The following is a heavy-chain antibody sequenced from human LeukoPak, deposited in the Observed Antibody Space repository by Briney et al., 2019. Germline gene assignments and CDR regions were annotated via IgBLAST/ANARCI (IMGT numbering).Heavy chain of an antibody. V-gene: IGHV3-21*01. D-gene: IGHD3-22*01. CDR2: ISSSSSYI. CDR1: GFTFSSYS. CDR3: ARDLRGYYTFDY. J-gene: IGHJ4*02. Sequence: GGSLRLSCAASGFTFSSYSMNWVRQAPGKGLEWVSSISSSSSYIYYADSVKGRFTISRDNAKNSLYLQMNSLRAEDTAVYYCARDLRGYYTFDYWGQGTLVTVSS.